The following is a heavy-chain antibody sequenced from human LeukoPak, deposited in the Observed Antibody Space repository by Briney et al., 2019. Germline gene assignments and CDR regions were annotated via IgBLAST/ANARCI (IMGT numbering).Heavy chain of an antibody. CDR3: XXXXXXXXGSCYLSYYFDY. CDR2: IYPGDSDT. Sequence: GESLKISCKGSGYSFTSYWIGWVRQMPGKGLEWMGIIYPGDSDTRYSPSFQGQGTISADKSISTAYLQWSSLKASATAMYYXXXXXXXXXGSCYLSYYFDYWGQGTLVTVSS. J-gene: IGHJ4*02. D-gene: IGHD2-15*01. V-gene: IGHV5-51*01. CDR1: GYSFTSYW.